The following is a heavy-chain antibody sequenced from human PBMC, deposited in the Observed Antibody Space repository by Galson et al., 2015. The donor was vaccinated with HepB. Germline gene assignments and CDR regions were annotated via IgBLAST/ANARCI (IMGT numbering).Heavy chain of an antibody. CDR3: TTDVYYSTYWSWLDP. V-gene: IGHV3-15*01. D-gene: IGHD2-8*02. CDR2: IKSKTDGETT. CDR1: GFPFNNAW. J-gene: IGHJ5*02. Sequence: SLRLSCAASGFPFNNAWMTWVRQAPGMGLEWVGRIKSKTDGETTDYAAPVKGRFTISRDDSKNRLYLQMNSLKPEDTAVYYCTTDVYYSTYWSWLDPWGQGTLVTVPS.